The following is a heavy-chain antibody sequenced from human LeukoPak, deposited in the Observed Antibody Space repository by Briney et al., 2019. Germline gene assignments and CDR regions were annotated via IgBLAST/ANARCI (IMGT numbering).Heavy chain of an antibody. CDR1: GFTFSDYY. J-gene: IGHJ3*02. CDR2: ISSSGSTI. D-gene: IGHD6-13*01. V-gene: IGHV3-11*01. Sequence: KPGGSLRLSCAASGFTFSDYYMSWLRQAPGKGLEWASYISSSGSTIYYADSVKGRFTISRDNAKNSLYLQMNSLRAEDTAVYYCARDRSSSLPHDAFDIWGQGTMVTVSS. CDR3: ARDRSSSLPHDAFDI.